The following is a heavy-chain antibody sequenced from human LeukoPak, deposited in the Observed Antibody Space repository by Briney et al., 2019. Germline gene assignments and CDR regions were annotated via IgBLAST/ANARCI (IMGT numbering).Heavy chain of an antibody. CDR2: INHSGST. CDR1: GGSFSGYY. J-gene: IGHJ4*02. Sequence: PSETLSLTCAVYGGSFSGYYWSWIRQPPGKGLEWIGEINHSGSTNYNPSLKSRVTISVDTSKNQFSLKLSSVTAADTAVYYCARDRGRVYHYFDYWGQGTLVTVSS. D-gene: IGHD6-13*01. CDR3: ARDRGRVYHYFDY. V-gene: IGHV4-34*01.